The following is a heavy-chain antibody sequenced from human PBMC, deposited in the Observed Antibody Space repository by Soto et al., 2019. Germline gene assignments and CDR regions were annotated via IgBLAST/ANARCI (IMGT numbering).Heavy chain of an antibody. CDR3: ASTYSSEGWYFDY. CDR1: GFTLSSYG. Sequence: EVHLLGSGGGLVQPGGSLRLSCAASGFTLSSYGMSWVRQAPGKGLEWVSTVSTDAETTDYADSVKGRFTISRDNSNNSLNLQMNSLRVEDTALYYCASTYSSEGWYFDYWGQGTLVTVSS. V-gene: IGHV3-23*01. CDR2: VSTDAETT. J-gene: IGHJ4*02. D-gene: IGHD6-25*01.